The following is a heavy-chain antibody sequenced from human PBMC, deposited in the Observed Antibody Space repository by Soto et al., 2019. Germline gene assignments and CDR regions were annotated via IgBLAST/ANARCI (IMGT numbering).Heavy chain of an antibody. D-gene: IGHD6-19*01. Sequence: EVQLVESGGGLVQPGRSLRLSCAASGFTFSDYAMHWLRQAPGKGLEWVSGLSWNSVSIGYADSVKGRFTISRDNTKNCVYRQLNSLRAEDTALYYCARDRYSSGKGAFDIWGQGTLVTVSS. CDR1: GFTFSDYA. V-gene: IGHV3-9*01. J-gene: IGHJ3*02. CDR3: ARDRYSSGKGAFDI. CDR2: LSWNSVSI.